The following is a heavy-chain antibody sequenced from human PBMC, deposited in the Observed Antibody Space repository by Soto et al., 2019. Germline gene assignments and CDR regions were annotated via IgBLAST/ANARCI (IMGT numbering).Heavy chain of an antibody. V-gene: IGHV4-4*02. CDR2: IYHSGST. CDR3: ARGGSLRGALSPRWFDP. Sequence: PSETLSLTCAVSGGSISSSNWWSWVRQPPGKGLEWIGEIYHSGSTNYNPSLKSRVTISVDKSKNQFSLKLSSVTAADTAVYYCARGGSLRGALSPRWFDPWGQGTLVTVSS. D-gene: IGHD3-10*01. J-gene: IGHJ5*02. CDR1: GGSISSSNW.